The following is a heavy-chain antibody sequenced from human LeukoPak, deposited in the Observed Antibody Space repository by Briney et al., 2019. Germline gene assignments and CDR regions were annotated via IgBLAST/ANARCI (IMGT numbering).Heavy chain of an antibody. CDR1: GGSISSGGYY. V-gene: IGHV4-31*03. D-gene: IGHD4-17*01. J-gene: IGHJ6*02. Sequence: SETLSLTCTVSGGSISSGGYYWSWIRQHPGKGLEWIGYIYYSGSTYYNPSLKSRVTISVDTSKNRFSLKLSSVTAADTAVYYCARDPLSSYGGNRYYYYSMDVWGQGTTVTVSS. CDR2: IYYSGST. CDR3: ARDPLSSYGGNRYYYYSMDV.